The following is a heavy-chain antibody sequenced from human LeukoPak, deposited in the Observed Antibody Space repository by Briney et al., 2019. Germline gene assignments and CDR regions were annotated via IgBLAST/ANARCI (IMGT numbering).Heavy chain of an antibody. V-gene: IGHV3-9*01. CDR3: AKDIAVAPKSGTCFEY. CDR1: GFTFDDYA. D-gene: IGHD6-19*01. J-gene: IGHJ4*02. CDR2: ISWNSVTI. Sequence: SLRLSCAASGFTFDDYAMHWVRQAPGKGLEWVSGISWNSVTIDYADSVKGRFTISRDNAKNSLYLQMNSLKTEDTALYYCAKDIAVAPKSGTCFEYWGQGTLVSVSS.